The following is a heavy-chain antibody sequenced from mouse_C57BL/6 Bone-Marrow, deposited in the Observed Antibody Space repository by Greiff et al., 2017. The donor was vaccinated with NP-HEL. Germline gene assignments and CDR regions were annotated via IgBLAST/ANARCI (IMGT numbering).Heavy chain of an antibody. J-gene: IGHJ2*01. D-gene: IGHD2-4*01. V-gene: IGHV1-64*01. CDR2: IHPNSGST. CDR3: AYYDYSPLFDY. Sequence: QVQLQQPGAELVKPGASVKLSCKASGYTFTSYWMHWVKQRPGQGLEWIGMIHPNSGSTNYNEKFKSKATLTVDKSSSTAYMQLSSLTSEDSAVYYCAYYDYSPLFDYWGQGTTLTVSS. CDR1: GYTFTSYW.